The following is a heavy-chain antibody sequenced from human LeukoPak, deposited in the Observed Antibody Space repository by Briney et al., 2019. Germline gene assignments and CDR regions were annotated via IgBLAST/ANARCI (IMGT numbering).Heavy chain of an antibody. Sequence: PSQTLSLTCTVSGGSISSGVSYWSWIRQHPGKGLEWIAYIYYSGSSSYNPSLKSRVTISVDTSKNQFSLRLSSVTAADTAVYYCARDYRFDSGYDLLDAFDVWGQGTMVTVSS. D-gene: IGHD5-12*01. CDR1: GGSISSGVSY. CDR3: ARDYRFDSGYDLLDAFDV. J-gene: IGHJ3*01. V-gene: IGHV4-31*03. CDR2: IYYSGSS.